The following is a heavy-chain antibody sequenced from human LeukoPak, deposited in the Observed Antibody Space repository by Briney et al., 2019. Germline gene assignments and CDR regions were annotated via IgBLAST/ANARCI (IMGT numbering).Heavy chain of an antibody. V-gene: IGHV3-30*18. CDR1: GFTFSNYG. CDR3: AQGGDEDAYEPFGC. Sequence: PGGSLRLSCVVSGFTFSNYGMHWVRQAPGKGLEWVAVISYDGSKKYSADSVKGRFTISRDNSKNTLYLQMNSLRGEDTAVYYCAQGGDEDAYEPFGCWGQGTLVTVSS. J-gene: IGHJ4*02. CDR2: ISYDGSKK. D-gene: IGHD5-24*01.